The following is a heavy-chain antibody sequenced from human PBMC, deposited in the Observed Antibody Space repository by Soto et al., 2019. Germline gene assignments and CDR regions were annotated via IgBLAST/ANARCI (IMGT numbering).Heavy chain of an antibody. CDR3: AAGEASSRNLAPYYLDF. D-gene: IGHD6-13*01. J-gene: IGHJ4*02. CDR2: IHYSGTT. Sequence: SETLSLTCPVAGGSMGKHFWSWIRQTPGKGLAWIGYIHYSGTTSFFPSYNPSLRSRVTISEDTSKNQLSLKLLSVTTADTAVYFCAAGEASSRNLAPYYLDFWGQGTLVTVSS. CDR1: GGSMGKHF. V-gene: IGHV4-59*11.